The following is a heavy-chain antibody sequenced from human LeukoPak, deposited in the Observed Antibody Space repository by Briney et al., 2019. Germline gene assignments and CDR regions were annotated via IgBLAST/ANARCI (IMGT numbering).Heavy chain of an antibody. CDR2: ISYDGSNK. CDR1: GFTFSSYG. J-gene: IGHJ4*02. V-gene: IGHV3-30*18. Sequence: PGGSLRLSCAASGFTFSSYGMHWVRQAPGKGLEWVAVISYDGSNKYYADSVKGRFTISRDNSKNTLYLQMNSLRAEDTALYYCAKGDALHYSSGWYDYWGQGTLVNVSS. CDR3: AKGDALHYSSGWYDY. D-gene: IGHD6-19*01.